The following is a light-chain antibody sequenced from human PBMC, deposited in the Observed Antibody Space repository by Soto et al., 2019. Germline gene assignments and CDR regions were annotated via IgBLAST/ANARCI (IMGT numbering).Light chain of an antibody. Sequence: DIQMTQSPSSLSTSVGGRFTITCRASQSISSYLNWYQQKPGKAPKLLICSASSLQSGVPSRFSGSGSGTDFTLTISSLQPEDFATYYCQQSYSTPWTFGQGTKVDIK. J-gene: IGKJ1*01. CDR2: SAS. CDR1: QSISSY. V-gene: IGKV1-39*01. CDR3: QQSYSTPWT.